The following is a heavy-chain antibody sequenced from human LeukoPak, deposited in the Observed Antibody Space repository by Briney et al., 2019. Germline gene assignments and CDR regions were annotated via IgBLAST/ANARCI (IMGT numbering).Heavy chain of an antibody. D-gene: IGHD3-10*01. Sequence: ASVKVSCKASGGTFSSYAISWVRQAPGQGLEWMGGIIPIFGTANYAQKFQGRVTITADESTSTAYMELSSLRSEDTAVYYCARGGSAMVRDNWFDPWGQGTLVTASS. CDR1: GGTFSSYA. V-gene: IGHV1-69*13. CDR2: IIPIFGTA. CDR3: ARGGSAMVRDNWFDP. J-gene: IGHJ5*02.